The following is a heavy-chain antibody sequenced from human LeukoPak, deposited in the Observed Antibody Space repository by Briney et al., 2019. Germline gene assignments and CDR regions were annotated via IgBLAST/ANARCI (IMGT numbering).Heavy chain of an antibody. J-gene: IGHJ4*02. CDR3: TGSFGELTFFDY. Sequence: GGSLRLSCTTSGFTFGDYVMSWVRQAPGKGLEGVGFIRSKAYGGTTENAASVKGRFTISRDDSKGIAYLQMNSLKTEDTAVYYCTGSFGELTFFDYWGLGTLVTVSS. CDR1: GFTFGDYV. D-gene: IGHD3-10*01. CDR2: IRSKAYGGTT. V-gene: IGHV3-49*04.